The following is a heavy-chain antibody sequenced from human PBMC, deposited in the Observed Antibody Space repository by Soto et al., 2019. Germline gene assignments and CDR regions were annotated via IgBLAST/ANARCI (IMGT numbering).Heavy chain of an antibody. V-gene: IGHV3-13*01. CDR3: ARARLMGYFDY. Sequence: GGSLRLSCAASGFTFSSYDMHWVRQATGKGLEWVSAIGTAGDTYYPGSVKGRFTISRENAKNSLYLQMNSLRAEDTVVYYCARARLMGYFDYWGQGTLVTVSS. J-gene: IGHJ4*02. CDR1: GFTFSSYD. CDR2: IGTAGDT.